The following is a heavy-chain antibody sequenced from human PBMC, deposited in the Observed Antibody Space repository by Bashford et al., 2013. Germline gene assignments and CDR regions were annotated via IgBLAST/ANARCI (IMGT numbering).Heavy chain of an antibody. CDR1: GYSFTNNV. V-gene: IGHV1-18*01. CDR3: AVDGGGVDY. J-gene: IGHJ4*02. D-gene: IGHD3-10*01. CDR2: INVYNGDT. Sequence: ASVKVSCKAPGYSFTNNVLNWVRQAPGQGLEWIGKINVYNGDTTYAQKVQGRVTLTTDTYATTAYMELKSLTSDDTAVYYCAVDGGGVDYWGQGTRSPSPQ.